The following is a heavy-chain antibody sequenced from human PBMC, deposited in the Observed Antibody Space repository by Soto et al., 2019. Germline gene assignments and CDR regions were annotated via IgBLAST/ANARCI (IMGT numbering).Heavy chain of an antibody. Sequence: ASVKVSCKASGGTFSSYAISWVRQAPGQGLEWMGGIIPIFGTANYAQKFQGRVTITADESTSTAYMELSSLRSEDTAVYYCARDRPVYYYGSGSLPRDAFDIWGQGTMVTVSS. CDR1: GGTFSSYA. CDR3: ARDRPVYYYGSGSLPRDAFDI. J-gene: IGHJ3*02. D-gene: IGHD3-10*01. CDR2: IIPIFGTA. V-gene: IGHV1-69*13.